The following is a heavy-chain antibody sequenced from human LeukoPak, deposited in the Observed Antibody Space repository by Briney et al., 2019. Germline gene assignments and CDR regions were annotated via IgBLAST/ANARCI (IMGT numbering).Heavy chain of an antibody. CDR3: ARDEFWSVPNWFDH. Sequence: ASVKVSCKASGYTFTGYYMHWVRQAPGQGLEWMGWINPNSGGTNYAQKFQGRVTMTRDTSISTAYMELSRLRSDDTAVYYCARDEFWSVPNWFDHWAQGTLVTVSS. J-gene: IGHJ5*02. CDR1: GYTFTGYY. CDR2: INPNSGGT. D-gene: IGHD3-3*01. V-gene: IGHV1-2*02.